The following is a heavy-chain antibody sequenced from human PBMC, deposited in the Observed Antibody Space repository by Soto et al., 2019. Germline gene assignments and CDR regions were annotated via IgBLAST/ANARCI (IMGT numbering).Heavy chain of an antibody. CDR3: ARRGTWEPCDS. Sequence: QLQLQESGPGLVKASETLSLTCTVSGGSISSSSHYWGWIRQPPGKGLEWIGSIFYSGSTFYNPALRSRLTMHVETYKNQFSLKLSSVTAADTAIYYCARRGTWEPCDSWGQGTLVTVSS. J-gene: IGHJ4*02. D-gene: IGHD1-26*01. V-gene: IGHV4-39*01. CDR1: GGSISSSSHY. CDR2: IFYSGST.